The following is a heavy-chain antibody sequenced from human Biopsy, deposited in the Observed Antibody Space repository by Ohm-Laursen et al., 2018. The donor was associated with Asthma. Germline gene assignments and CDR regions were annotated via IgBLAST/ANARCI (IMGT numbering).Heavy chain of an antibody. CDR2: VHSTGST. J-gene: IGHJ4*02. CDR3: VRATSTWSQSGPHYFDH. V-gene: IGHV4-59*01. D-gene: IGHD6-13*01. CDR1: PGSINDYY. Sequence: GTLSLTCTVSPGSINDYYWNWIRQFPGKGLEWIGYVHSTGSTRFNPSLKSRLTISVDTSVDRVSLKLTSVTAADTAVYYCVRATSTWSQSGPHYFDHWGQGTLVTVSS.